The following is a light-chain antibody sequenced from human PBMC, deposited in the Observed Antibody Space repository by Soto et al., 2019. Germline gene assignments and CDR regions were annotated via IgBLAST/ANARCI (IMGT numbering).Light chain of an antibody. CDR3: CSSGGNSIPYV. J-gene: IGLJ1*01. CDR1: ISDVGAYNY. CDR2: DVS. Sequence: QSVLTQPRSVSGSPGQSVTISCTGTISDVGAYNYVSWYQQHAGKVPQLIIHDVSERSSGVPNRISGSKSDNTASLTISGLQAEDEADYYCCSSGGNSIPYVFGTGTKVTVL. V-gene: IGLV2-11*01.